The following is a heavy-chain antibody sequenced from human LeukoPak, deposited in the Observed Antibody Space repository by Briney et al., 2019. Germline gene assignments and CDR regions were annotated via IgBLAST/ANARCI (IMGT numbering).Heavy chain of an antibody. D-gene: IGHD6-19*01. CDR2: INHSGST. Sequence: GSLRLSCAASGFTFSSYAMHWIRQPPGKGLEWIGEINHSGSTNYNPSLKSRVTISVDTSKNQFSLKLSSVTAADTAVYYCARVAVAGFDYWGQGTLVTVSS. CDR1: GFTFSSYA. J-gene: IGHJ4*02. CDR3: ARVAVAGFDY. V-gene: IGHV4-34*01.